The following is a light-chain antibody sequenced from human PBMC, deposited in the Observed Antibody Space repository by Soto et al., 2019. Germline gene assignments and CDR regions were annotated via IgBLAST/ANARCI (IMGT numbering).Light chain of an antibody. Sequence: EIVLTQSPATLSLSPGERATLSCRASQSVSNNYLAWYQQKPGLPPSLLIYDASSRATGIPARFSGSGSGTDFTLTISSLEPEDFAVYYCQHRSIWPVSFGQGTRLEIK. CDR2: DAS. CDR1: QSVSNNY. CDR3: QHRSIWPVS. J-gene: IGKJ5*01. V-gene: IGKV3-11*01.